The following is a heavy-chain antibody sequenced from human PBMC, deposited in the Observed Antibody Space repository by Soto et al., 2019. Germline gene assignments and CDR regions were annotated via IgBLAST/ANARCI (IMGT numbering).Heavy chain of an antibody. CDR2: ISSSGSTI. V-gene: IGHV3-48*03. Sequence: GGSLRLSCAASGFTFSSYEMNWVRHAPGKGLEWVSYISSSGSTIYYADSVKGRFTISRDNAKNSLYLQMNSLRAEDTAVYYCARATTFPIHTYFDYWGQGTLVTVPQ. D-gene: IGHD1-26*01. CDR3: ARATTFPIHTYFDY. CDR1: GFTFSSYE. J-gene: IGHJ4*02.